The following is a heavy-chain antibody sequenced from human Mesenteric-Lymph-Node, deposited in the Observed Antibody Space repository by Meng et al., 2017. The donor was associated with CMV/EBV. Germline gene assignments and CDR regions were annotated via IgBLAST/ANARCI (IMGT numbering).Heavy chain of an antibody. Sequence: GSLRLSCTVSGGSVSSGDYAWTWIRQPPGKDLEWIGYIHYTGITSYNPSLNSRVTMSIDTSKNQFSLELNSVTTADTAIYYCARDSTIFGVAPWGQGTLVTVS. CDR1: GGSVSSGDYA. V-gene: IGHV4-61*08. CDR2: IHYTGIT. J-gene: IGHJ5*02. D-gene: IGHD3-3*01. CDR3: ARDSTIFGVAP.